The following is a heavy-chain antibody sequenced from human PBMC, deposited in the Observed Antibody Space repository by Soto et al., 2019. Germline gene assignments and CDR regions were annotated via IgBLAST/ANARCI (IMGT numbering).Heavy chain of an antibody. Sequence: SAELSWDARGGGFESYSRWWVRHAQGQGLEWMGGIIPIFGTANYAQKFQGRVTITADESTSTAYMELSSLRSEDTAVYYCAREGQRDYYYYGMDVCGQGTTVTVS. V-gene: IGHV1-69*01. J-gene: IGHJ6*02. D-gene: IGHD6-25*01. CDR1: GGGFESYS. CDR3: AREGQRDYYYYGMDV. CDR2: IIPIFGTA.